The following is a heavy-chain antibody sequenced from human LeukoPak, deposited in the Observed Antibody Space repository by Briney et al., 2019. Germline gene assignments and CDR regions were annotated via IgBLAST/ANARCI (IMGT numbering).Heavy chain of an antibody. CDR3: ARRRLGRGSYRDNWFDP. CDR1: GFTFSSYS. CDR2: ISSSSYI. V-gene: IGHV3-21*01. Sequence: GGSLRLSCAASGFTFSSYSMNWVRQAPGKGLEWVSSISSSSYIYYADSVKGRFTISRDNAKNSLYLQMNSLRAEDTAVYYCARRRLGRGSYRDNWFDPWGQGTLVTVSS. D-gene: IGHD1-26*01. J-gene: IGHJ5*02.